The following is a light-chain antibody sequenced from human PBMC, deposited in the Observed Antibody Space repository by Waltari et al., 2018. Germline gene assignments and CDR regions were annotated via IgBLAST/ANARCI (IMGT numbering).Light chain of an antibody. V-gene: IGKV3-15*01. CDR3: QQYNNWPST. CDR1: QSVSSN. J-gene: IGKJ1*01. Sequence: VLTQSPATLSVSPGETATLSCRASQSVSSNLAWYQQKPGQPPRLLIYGASTRATDIPARFSGSGSGTEFTLTISSLQSEDFAVYSCQQYNNWPSTFGQGTKVEIK. CDR2: GAS.